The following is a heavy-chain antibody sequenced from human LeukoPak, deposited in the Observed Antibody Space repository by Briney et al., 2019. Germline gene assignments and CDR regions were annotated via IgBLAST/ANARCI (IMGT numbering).Heavy chain of an antibody. Sequence: PGGSLRLSCAACGFNFNNAWMNWVRQAPGKGLEWVGRIKSKSDGGTTDNAAPVKGRFTISKDDSKNTLYLQMNSLKTEDTGIYYCTTGTLTSDYWGQGTLVTVSS. J-gene: IGHJ4*02. CDR1: GFNFNNAW. CDR3: TTGTLTSDY. CDR2: IKSKSDGGTT. D-gene: IGHD4-17*01. V-gene: IGHV3-15*01.